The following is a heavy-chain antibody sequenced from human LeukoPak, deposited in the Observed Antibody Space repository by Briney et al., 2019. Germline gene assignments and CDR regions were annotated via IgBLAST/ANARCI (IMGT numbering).Heavy chain of an antibody. CDR3: ARDSQYYFDSSGYYYYFDY. CDR1: GYTFTRNS. D-gene: IGHD3-22*01. J-gene: IGHJ4*02. V-gene: IGHV1-46*01. Sequence: ASVKVSCKASGYTFTRNSMHWVRQAPGQGLEWMGIISPIDDKTTYAQNFQGRLSMTRDMSTSTVYMELSSLRSEDTAVYYCARDSQYYFDSSGYYYYFDYWGQGTLVTVSS. CDR2: ISPIDDKT.